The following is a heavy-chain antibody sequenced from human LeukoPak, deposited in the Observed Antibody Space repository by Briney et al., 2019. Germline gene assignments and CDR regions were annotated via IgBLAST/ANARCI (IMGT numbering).Heavy chain of an antibody. CDR3: AREPSSSWYEPTTHWYFDL. CDR1: GFTFSSYW. D-gene: IGHD6-13*01. J-gene: IGHJ2*01. V-gene: IGHV3-7*01. CDR2: IKQDGSEK. Sequence: GGSLRLSCAASGFTFSSYWMSWVRQAPGKGLEWVANIKQDGSEKYYVDSVKGRFTISRDNAKNSLYLQMNSLRAEDTAVYYCAREPSSSWYEPTTHWYFDLWGRGTLVTVSS.